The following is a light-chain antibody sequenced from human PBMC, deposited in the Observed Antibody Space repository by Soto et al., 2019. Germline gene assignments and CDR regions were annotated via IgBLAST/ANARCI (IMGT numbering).Light chain of an antibody. CDR1: QSLVYSDGIAY. V-gene: IGKV2-30*01. J-gene: IGKJ1*01. CDR3: MQGTRWPPT. Sequence: DVVMTQSPLSLPVTLGQPASISCRSSQSLVYSDGIAYLSWFRQRPGQSPRRLIYKASNRDSGVPDRFSGRGSVTDFTLHINRVEAEDVGIYYCMQGTRWPPTFGRGTRVEIK. CDR2: KAS.